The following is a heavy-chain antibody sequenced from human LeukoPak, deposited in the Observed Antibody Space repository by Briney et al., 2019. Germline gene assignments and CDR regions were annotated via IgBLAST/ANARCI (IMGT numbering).Heavy chain of an antibody. D-gene: IGHD3-10*01. V-gene: IGHV3-23*01. J-gene: IGHJ4*02. CDR1: GFTFSSYA. CDR3: AKGSYYGSGSSDFDY. CDR2: ISGSGGST. Sequence: GGSLRLSCAASGFTFSSYAMSWVRQAPGKGLEWVSGISGSGGSTYYADSVKGRFTISRDNSKNTLYLQMNSLRAEDTAVYYCAKGSYYGSGSSDFDYWGQGTLVTVSS.